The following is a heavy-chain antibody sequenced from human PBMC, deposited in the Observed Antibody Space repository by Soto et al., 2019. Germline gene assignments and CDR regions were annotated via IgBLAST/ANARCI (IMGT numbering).Heavy chain of an antibody. Sequence: SETLSLTCTVSGGSISSGGYYWSWIRQHPGKGLEWIGYIYYSGSTYYNPSLKSRVTISVDTSKNQFSLKLSSVTAADTAVYYCARTLGYCSSTSCYKYNWFDPWGQGTLVTVSS. J-gene: IGHJ5*02. CDR2: IYYSGST. CDR1: GGSISSGGYY. V-gene: IGHV4-31*03. D-gene: IGHD2-2*02. CDR3: ARTLGYCSSTSCYKYNWFDP.